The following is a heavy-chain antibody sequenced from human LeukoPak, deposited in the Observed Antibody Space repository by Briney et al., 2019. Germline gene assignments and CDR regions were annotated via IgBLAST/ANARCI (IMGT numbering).Heavy chain of an antibody. CDR1: GGSISSSSYY. CDR2: IYTSGST. V-gene: IGHV4-39*07. J-gene: IGHJ4*02. CDR3: ARSPYNWNDLGPRQTKYDY. D-gene: IGHD1-20*01. Sequence: PSETLSLTCTVSGGSISSSSYYWGWIRQPPGKGLEWIGRIYTSGSTNYNPSLKSRVTISVDTSKNQFSLKLSSVTAADTAVYYCARSPYNWNDLGPRQTKYDYWGQGTLVTVSS.